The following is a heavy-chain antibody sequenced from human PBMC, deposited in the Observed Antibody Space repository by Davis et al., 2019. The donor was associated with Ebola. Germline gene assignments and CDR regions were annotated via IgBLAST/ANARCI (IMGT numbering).Heavy chain of an antibody. Sequence: MPSETLSLTCTVSGGSTSSNYWSWIRQPAGKGLEWIGRTYTSGSTNNNPTLKRRVTMSVDTSKNQFSLMLSSVTAADTAVYYCARGILVYAIPTYYYYMDVWGKGTTVTVS. CDR3: ARGILVYAIPTYYYYMDV. J-gene: IGHJ6*03. V-gene: IGHV4-4*07. D-gene: IGHD2-8*01. CDR2: TYTSGST. CDR1: GGSTSSNY.